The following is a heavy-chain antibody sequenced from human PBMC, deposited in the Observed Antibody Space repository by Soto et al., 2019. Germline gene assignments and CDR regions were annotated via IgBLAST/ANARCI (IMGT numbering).Heavy chain of an antibody. J-gene: IGHJ6*02. D-gene: IGHD1-1*01. CDR3: ARDRDWNQHYYYGMDV. V-gene: IGHV4-31*03. CDR1: GGSITSGGYY. CDR2: IYYSGST. Sequence: PSETLSLTCTVSGGSITSGGYYWSWIRQHPGKGLEWIGYIYYSGSTDYNPSLKSRVTISVDTSKNQFSLNLSSVTVADTAVYYCARDRDWNQHYYYGMDVWGQGTTVTVSS.